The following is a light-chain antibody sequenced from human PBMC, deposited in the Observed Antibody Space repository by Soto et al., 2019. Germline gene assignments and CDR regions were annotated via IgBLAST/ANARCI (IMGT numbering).Light chain of an antibody. J-gene: IGKJ1*01. V-gene: IGKV1-5*03. Sequence: DIQMTQSPSTLSASVGDTVTITCRASQSISSWLAWYQQKPGKAPKLLIYKASTLESGVPSRFSGSGSGTEFTLTISSLQPDDFATFYCQHYNTYSWTFGQGTKVEIK. CDR2: KAS. CDR3: QHYNTYSWT. CDR1: QSISSW.